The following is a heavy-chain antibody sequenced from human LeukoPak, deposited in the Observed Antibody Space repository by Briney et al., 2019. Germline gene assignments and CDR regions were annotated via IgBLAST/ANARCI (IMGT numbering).Heavy chain of an antibody. CDR3: ASDYSSDWYGGVDY. D-gene: IGHD6-19*01. V-gene: IGHV5-51*01. CDR2: IYPDDSDT. Sequence: PGESLKISCKGSGYSLTTYWIGWVRQIPGKGLEWMGIIYPDDSDTRYSPSFQGQATISADKSISTAYLQWSSLKASDTAMYYCASDYSSDWYGGVDYWGQGTLVTVSS. CDR1: GYSLTTYW. J-gene: IGHJ4*02.